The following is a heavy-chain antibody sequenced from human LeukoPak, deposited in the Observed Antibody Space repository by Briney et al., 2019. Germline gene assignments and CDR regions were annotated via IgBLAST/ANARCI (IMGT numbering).Heavy chain of an antibody. D-gene: IGHD5-12*01. Sequence: SVKVSCKASGYTFTNYYIHWGRQAPGQGLEWMGGIIPIFGTANYAQKFQGRVTITADESTSTAYMELSSLRSEDTAVYYCARGSVDIVATIAYYFDYWGQGTLVTVSS. J-gene: IGHJ4*02. CDR1: GYTFTNYY. CDR2: IIPIFGTA. CDR3: ARGSVDIVATIAYYFDY. V-gene: IGHV1-69*13.